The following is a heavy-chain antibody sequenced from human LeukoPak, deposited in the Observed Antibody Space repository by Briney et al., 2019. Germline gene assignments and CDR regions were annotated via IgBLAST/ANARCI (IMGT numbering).Heavy chain of an antibody. CDR3: ARLRNYDNSGYYPFDY. CDR2: IYYSGGT. D-gene: IGHD3-22*01. J-gene: IGHJ4*02. Sequence: PSETLSLTCTVSGGSISGYYWSWIRQPPGKGLEWIGYIYYSGGTNYNPSLKSRVTISVDTSKNQFSLELSSVTAADTAVYYCARLRNYDNSGYYPFDYWGQGTLVTVSS. CDR1: GGSISGYY. V-gene: IGHV4-59*08.